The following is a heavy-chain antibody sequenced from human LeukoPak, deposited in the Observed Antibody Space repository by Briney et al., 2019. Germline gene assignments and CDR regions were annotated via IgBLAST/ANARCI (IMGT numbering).Heavy chain of an antibody. V-gene: IGHV3-11*04. J-gene: IGHJ4*02. D-gene: IGHD5-24*01. CDR1: GFTFSDYY. Sequence: AGGSLRLSCAASGFTFSDYYMSWIRQAPGKGLEWVSYITSSDSTIYYADSVKGRFTISRDNAKNSLYLQMSSLRDEDSGIYYCATHNYWRKDYWGQGTLVTVSS. CDR2: ITSSDSTI. CDR3: ATHNYWRKDY.